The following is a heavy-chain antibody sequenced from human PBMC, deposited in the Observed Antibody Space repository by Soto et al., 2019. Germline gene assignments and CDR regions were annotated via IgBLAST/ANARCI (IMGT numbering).Heavy chain of an antibody. D-gene: IGHD3-3*01. V-gene: IGHV1-8*01. CDR3: AIGDFWSGDYASYTIPVDY. J-gene: IGHJ4*02. CDR1: GYTFTSYD. Sequence: QVQLVQSGAEVKKPGASVKVSCKASGYTFTSYDINWVRQATGQGLEWMGWMNPNSGNTGYAQKFEGRVTMTRNTSISTAYMELSSLGSEDTAVYYCAIGDFWSGDYASYTIPVDYWGQGTLVTVSS. CDR2: MNPNSGNT.